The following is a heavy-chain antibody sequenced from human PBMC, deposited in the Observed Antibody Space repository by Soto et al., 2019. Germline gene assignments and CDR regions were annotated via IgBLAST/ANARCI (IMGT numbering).Heavy chain of an antibody. Sequence: QVQLVESGGGVVQPGRSLRLSCAAYGFTFSSYAMHWVRQAPGKGLEWVAVISYDGSNKYYADSVKGRFTRSRDNSKNTVYLQMNSVRAEDTAVYYCARDPMGRYYGSGSYYFDYWGQGTLVTVSS. CDR2: ISYDGSNK. V-gene: IGHV3-30-3*01. CDR1: GFTFSSYA. CDR3: ARDPMGRYYGSGSYYFDY. J-gene: IGHJ4*02. D-gene: IGHD3-10*01.